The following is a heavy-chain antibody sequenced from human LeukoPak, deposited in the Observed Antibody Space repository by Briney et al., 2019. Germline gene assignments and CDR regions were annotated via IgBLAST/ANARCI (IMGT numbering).Heavy chain of an antibody. CDR1: GGSSFGYY. V-gene: IGHV4-34*01. CDR2: IIHSGST. D-gene: IGHD2-2*01. Sequence: PSEALSLTCAAYGGSSFGYYWSWIRQPPGRGREWYGEIIHSGSTNSNPSTQSPVTTSAATSKTQSSPKLSSVTAADTAVYYCARGPHNVVVPAAIPCAFDIWGQGTTVTASS. CDR3: ARGPHNVVVPAAIPCAFDI. J-gene: IGHJ3*02.